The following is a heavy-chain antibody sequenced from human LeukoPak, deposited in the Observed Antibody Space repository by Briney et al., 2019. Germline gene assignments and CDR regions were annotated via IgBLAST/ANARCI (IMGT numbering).Heavy chain of an antibody. D-gene: IGHD3-22*01. CDR2: IYHSGST. Sequence: SSETLSLTCAVSGYSITNGYYWGWIRQPPGKGLEWIGSIYHSGSTYYNPSFKSRVTISVDTSKNQFSLKLSSVTAADTAVYYCARLGTVTYYYDSSGYNFFDYWGQGTLVTVSS. CDR3: ARLGTVTYYYDSSGYNFFDY. CDR1: GYSITNGYY. V-gene: IGHV4-38-2*01. J-gene: IGHJ4*02.